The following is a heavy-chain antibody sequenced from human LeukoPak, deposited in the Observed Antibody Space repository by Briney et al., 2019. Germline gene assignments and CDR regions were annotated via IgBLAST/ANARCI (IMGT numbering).Heavy chain of an antibody. J-gene: IGHJ4*02. V-gene: IGHV3-23*01. D-gene: IGHD3-10*01. CDR2: ISGSGGNR. Sequence: GGSLRLSCAASGFTFSNYAMSWVRQAPGKGLEWVSAISGSGGNRYYADSVKGRFTISRDNSENMLFLQMNSLRAEDTAIYYCAAPIITSAGRWTAPFDYWGQGSLVTVSS. CDR3: AAPIITSAGRWTAPFDY. CDR1: GFTFSNYA.